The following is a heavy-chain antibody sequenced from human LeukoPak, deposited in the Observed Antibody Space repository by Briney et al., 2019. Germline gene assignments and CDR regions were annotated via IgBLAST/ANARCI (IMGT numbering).Heavy chain of an antibody. J-gene: IGHJ6*03. Sequence: ASVKVSCKASGYTFTGYYMHWVRQAPGQGLEWMGWINPNSGGTNYAQKFQGRVTMTRDTSISTAYMELSRLRSDDTAVYYCARKQQLADYYMDVWGKGTTVTISS. CDR2: INPNSGGT. CDR1: GYTFTGYY. CDR3: ARKQQLADYYMDV. V-gene: IGHV1-2*02. D-gene: IGHD6-13*01.